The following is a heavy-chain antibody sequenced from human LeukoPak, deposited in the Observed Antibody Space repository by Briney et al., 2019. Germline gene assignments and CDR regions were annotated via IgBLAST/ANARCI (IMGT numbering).Heavy chain of an antibody. CDR2: IYYSGST. D-gene: IGHD3-10*01. V-gene: IGHV4-59*12. CDR3: AREFAHPQVRGVIEY. J-gene: IGHJ4*02. Sequence: SETLSLTCTVSGGSISSYYWSWIRQPPGKGLEWIGYIYYSGSTNYNPSLKSRVTISVDKSKNQFSLKLSSVTAADTAVYYCAREFAHPQVRGVIEYWGQGTLVTVSS. CDR1: GGSISSYY.